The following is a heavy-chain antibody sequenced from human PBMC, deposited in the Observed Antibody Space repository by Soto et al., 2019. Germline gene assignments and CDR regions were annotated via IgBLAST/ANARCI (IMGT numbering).Heavy chain of an antibody. CDR2: ISSSSSYI. Sequence: GGSLRLSCAASGFTFSSYSMNWVRQSPGKGLEWVSCISSSSSYIYYADSVKGRFTISRDNAKKSLYLQRNSRRAKDTAVYYCVQGRAERGLQFFVAFDIWGQGTRVTVSS. CDR3: VQGRAERGLQFFVAFDI. J-gene: IGHJ3*02. CDR1: GFTFSSYS. D-gene: IGHD5-12*01. V-gene: IGHV3-21*01.